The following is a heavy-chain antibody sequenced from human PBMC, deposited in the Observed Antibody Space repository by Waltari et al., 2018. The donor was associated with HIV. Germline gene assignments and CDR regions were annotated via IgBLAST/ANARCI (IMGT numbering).Heavy chain of an antibody. D-gene: IGHD5-18*01. CDR1: GFTFSSYG. V-gene: IGHV3-33*01. CDR2: IWYDGSNK. Sequence: QVQLVESGGGVVQPGRSLRLSCAASGFTFSSYGMHWVRQAPGKGREWVAVIWYDGSNKYYADSVKGRFTISRDNSKNTLDVQMNSLRAEDTAVYYCAREKVDTTMAVGYYFDYWGQGTLVTVSS. J-gene: IGHJ4*02. CDR3: AREKVDTTMAVGYYFDY.